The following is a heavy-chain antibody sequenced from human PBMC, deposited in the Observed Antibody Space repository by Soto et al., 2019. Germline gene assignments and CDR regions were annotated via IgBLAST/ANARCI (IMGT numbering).Heavy chain of an antibody. J-gene: IGHJ6*02. CDR3: AKGGAAWIVATIYSYYYGMDV. V-gene: IGHV3-23*01. CDR1: GFTFSSYA. CDR2: SSGSGGST. Sequence: EVQLLESGGGLVQPGGSLRLSCAASGFTFSSYAMSWVRQAPGKGLEWVSASSGSGGSTYYADSAKCRFTISRDNSKKALYLQMDRLRAEDTAVYYCAKGGAAWIVATIYSYYYGMDVCGQGTTVTVSS. D-gene: IGHD5-12*01.